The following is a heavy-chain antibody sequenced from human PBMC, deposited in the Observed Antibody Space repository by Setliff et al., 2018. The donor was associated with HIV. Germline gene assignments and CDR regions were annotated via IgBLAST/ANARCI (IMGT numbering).Heavy chain of an antibody. CDR1: GPSINIHY. CDR2: NYSTGST. Sequence: SETLSLTCTVSGPSINIHYWSWIRQSPGKAFECIGYNYSTGSTNYNPSLQSRVTISMVASRNQFSLKVTSVTAADTAVYYCAKGAGFYGDYTFDHWGQGRQVTVSS. D-gene: IGHD4-17*01. V-gene: IGHV4-59*11. J-gene: IGHJ4*02. CDR3: AKGAGFYGDYTFDH.